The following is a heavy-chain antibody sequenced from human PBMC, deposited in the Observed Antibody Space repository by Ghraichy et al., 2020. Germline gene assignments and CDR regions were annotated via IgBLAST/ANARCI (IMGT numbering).Heavy chain of an antibody. CDR1: GFTFSSNW. Sequence: GALNISCAASGFTFSSNWMHWVRQVPGKGLVWVSRINSDGSSRSAADSVKGRFTISRDNAKNTLYLQMNSLRAEDTAVYYCARDSGDGYNNFDYWGQGNLVTVSS. CDR2: INSDGSSR. CDR3: ARDSGDGYNNFDY. J-gene: IGHJ4*02. D-gene: IGHD5-24*01. V-gene: IGHV3-74*01.